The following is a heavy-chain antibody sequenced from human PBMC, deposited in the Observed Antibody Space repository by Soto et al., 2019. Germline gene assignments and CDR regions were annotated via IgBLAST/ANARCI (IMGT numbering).Heavy chain of an antibody. D-gene: IGHD6-13*01. CDR3: ARHASIAALYDMDV. Sequence: RGESLKISCKGSGYSFTSYWISWVRQMPGKGLEWMGKIDPSDSYTSYSPSFQGHVTFSADKSISTAYLHWSSLKASDTAMFYCARHASIAALYDMDVWGQGTTVTVSS. V-gene: IGHV5-10-1*01. J-gene: IGHJ6*02. CDR2: IDPSDSYT. CDR1: GYSFTSYW.